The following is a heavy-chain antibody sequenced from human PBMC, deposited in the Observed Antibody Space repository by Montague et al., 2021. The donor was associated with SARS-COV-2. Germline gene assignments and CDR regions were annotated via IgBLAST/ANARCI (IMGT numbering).Heavy chain of an antibody. CDR1: GGSISSYY. J-gene: IGHJ4*02. CDR3: ATLTQSNGDF. D-gene: IGHD4/OR15-4a*01. Sequence: SETLSLTCTVSGGSISSYYWSWIRQPPGKGLEWIGYIYYSGSTNYNPSLKSRVTISVDTSKNQFSLRLDSVTAADTAMYYCATLTQSNGDFWGQGALVTVS. CDR2: IYYSGST. V-gene: IGHV4-59*08.